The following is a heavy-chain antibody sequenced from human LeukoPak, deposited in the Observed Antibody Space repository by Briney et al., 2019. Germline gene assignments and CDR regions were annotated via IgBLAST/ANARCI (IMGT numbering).Heavy chain of an antibody. Sequence: GGSLRLSCAASGFTFSSYSMSWVRHAPGKGLGWVSSILGSGGSTYYADSGKGRFTTSTDNSKHTLYLRMDSLSAADTAVYYCAKEESAAIHYFDYWGQGTLVTVSS. D-gene: IGHD2-2*02. CDR3: AKEESAAIHYFDY. J-gene: IGHJ4*02. V-gene: IGHV3-23*01. CDR2: ILGSGGST. CDR1: GFTFSSYS.